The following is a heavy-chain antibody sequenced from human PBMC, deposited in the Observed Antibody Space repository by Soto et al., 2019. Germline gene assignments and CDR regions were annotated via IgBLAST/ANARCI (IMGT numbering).Heavy chain of an antibody. J-gene: IGHJ4*02. CDR3: ARDTRIALADEGAFDY. Sequence: PGGSLRLSCAGSGFTLSDHYIDWVRQAPGKGLEWVGRSRDKAQGYSTAYAASVKGRFTTSRDESKNTLYLQMNSLRDEDTAVYFCARDTRIALADEGAFDYWGQGTLVTVSS. V-gene: IGHV3-72*01. CDR2: SRDKAQGYST. CDR1: GFTLSDHY. D-gene: IGHD6-19*01.